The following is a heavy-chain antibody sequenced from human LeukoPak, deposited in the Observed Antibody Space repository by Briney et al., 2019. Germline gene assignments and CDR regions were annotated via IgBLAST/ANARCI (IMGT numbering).Heavy chain of an antibody. V-gene: IGHV3-30*03. CDR1: GFTFSSYG. J-gene: IGHJ6*03. CDR2: ISYDGSNK. D-gene: IGHD6-19*01. CDR3: ARDAMDSSGPHYYYYYMDV. Sequence: GRSLRLSCAASGFTFSSYGLHWVRQPPGRGQERVGVISYDGSNKYYADSVKGRLTISRDNSKNTLYLQMSSLRSEDTAVYYCARDAMDSSGPHYYYYYMDVWGKRTTVTVSS.